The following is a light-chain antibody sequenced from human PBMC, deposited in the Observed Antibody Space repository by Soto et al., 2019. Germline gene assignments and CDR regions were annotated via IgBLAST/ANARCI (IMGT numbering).Light chain of an antibody. CDR2: AAS. V-gene: IGKV1-8*01. CDR1: QDISSY. J-gene: IGKJ1*01. Sequence: AIRMTQSPSSLSASTGDRVTITCRASQDISSYLAWYQQKPGKAPKLLTYAASTLQTGVPSRFSGSGSGTDFTLTISCLQSEDFATYYCQQYYSYPRTFGQGTKVEIK. CDR3: QQYYSYPRT.